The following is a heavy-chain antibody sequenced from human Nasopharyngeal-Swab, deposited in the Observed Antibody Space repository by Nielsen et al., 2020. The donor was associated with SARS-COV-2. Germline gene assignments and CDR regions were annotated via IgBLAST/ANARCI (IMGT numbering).Heavy chain of an antibody. CDR3: ARVSDYGGNTDY. V-gene: IGHV4-34*01. J-gene: IGHJ4*02. CDR2: INHSGSA. D-gene: IGHD4-23*01. Sequence: RQAPGKGLEWIGEINHSGSANYNPSLKSRVTISVDTSKNQFSLKLSSVTAEDTAVYYCARVSDYGGNTDYWGQGTLVTVSS.